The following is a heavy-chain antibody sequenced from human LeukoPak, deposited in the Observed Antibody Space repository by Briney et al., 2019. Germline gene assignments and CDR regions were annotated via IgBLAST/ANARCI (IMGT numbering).Heavy chain of an antibody. D-gene: IGHD6-19*01. V-gene: IGHV1-8*01. Sequence: ASVKVSCKASGYTFTSYDINWVRQATGQGLEWMGWMNPNSGNTGYAQKFQGRVTMTRNTSISTAYMELSSLRAEDTAVYYCAKGTEGYSSGWYGVGAFDIWGQGTMVTVSS. CDR1: GYTFTSYD. CDR3: AKGTEGYSSGWYGVGAFDI. J-gene: IGHJ3*02. CDR2: MNPNSGNT.